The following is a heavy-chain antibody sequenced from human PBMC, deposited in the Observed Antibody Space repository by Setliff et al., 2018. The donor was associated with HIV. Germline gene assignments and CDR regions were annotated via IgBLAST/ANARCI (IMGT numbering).Heavy chain of an antibody. CDR1: GDSISSYY. V-gene: IGHV4-59*01. J-gene: IGHJ2*01. CDR2: VYYSGST. D-gene: IGHD3-22*01. Sequence: SETLSLTCTVSGDSISSYYWSWIRQPPGKGLEWIGYVYYSGSTNYSPSLKSRVTISVDTSKNQFSLRLTSVTAADTAVYYCARVLTHFSDTSGRNWYFDLWGRGALVTVSS. CDR3: ARVLTHFSDTSGRNWYFDL.